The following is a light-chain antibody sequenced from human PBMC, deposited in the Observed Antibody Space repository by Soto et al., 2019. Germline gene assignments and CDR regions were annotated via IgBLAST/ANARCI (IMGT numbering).Light chain of an antibody. CDR3: SSYKTRSTVVV. V-gene: IGLV2-14*01. CDR1: SSDIGGYNY. CDR2: GVS. J-gene: IGLJ2*01. Sequence: QSVLTQPASVSGSPGQSITISCTGTSSDIGGYNYVSWYQQYPGKAPKLMIFGVSDRPSGVSNRFSGSKSGTTASLTISGLQAEDEADDYCSSYKTRSTVVVFGGGTKLTVL.